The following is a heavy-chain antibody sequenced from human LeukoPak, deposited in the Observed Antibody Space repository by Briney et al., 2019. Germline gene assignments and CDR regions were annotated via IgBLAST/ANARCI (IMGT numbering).Heavy chain of an antibody. CDR3: ARALWLRWFDP. CDR1: GASISSGDYY. Sequence: SETLSLTCTVSGASISSGDYYWSWIRQPPGKGLEWIGYIYYSGSTNYNPSLKSRVTISVDTSKNQFSLKLSSVTAADTAVYYCARALWLRWFDPWGQGTLVTVSS. D-gene: IGHD3-10*01. CDR2: IYYSGST. V-gene: IGHV4-61*08. J-gene: IGHJ5*02.